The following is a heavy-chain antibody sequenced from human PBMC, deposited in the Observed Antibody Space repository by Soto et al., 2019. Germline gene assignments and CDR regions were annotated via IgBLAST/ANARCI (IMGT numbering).Heavy chain of an antibody. J-gene: IGHJ4*02. Sequence: QITLKESGPTLVKPTQPLTLPCTFSGFSLSTSRVGVGWIRQPPGKALEWLALIYWDDDKRYSPSLKRRPTTANGTSKNQALLPMPTMDPVETATDDGAHLNPYYCGSAKNCWGQGTLVAVSS. V-gene: IGHV2-5*02. CDR1: GFSLSTSRVG. CDR3: AHLNPYYCGSAKNC. D-gene: IGHD3-10*01. CDR2: IYWDDDK.